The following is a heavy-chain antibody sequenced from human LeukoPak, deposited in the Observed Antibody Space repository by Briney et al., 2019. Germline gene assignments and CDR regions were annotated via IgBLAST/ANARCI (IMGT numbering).Heavy chain of an antibody. CDR1: GFTFSSYW. V-gene: IGHV3-7*01. D-gene: IGHD1-1*01. CDR2: IKQDGSEK. J-gene: IGHJ5*02. Sequence: PGGSLTLSCAASGFTFSSYWMIWVRQPPGKGREGWANIKQDGSEKYYVASVKGRFTISRDNAKNSLYLQMNSLRAEATAVYYCARDKGGTGTNWFDPWGQGTLVTVSS. CDR3: ARDKGGTGTNWFDP.